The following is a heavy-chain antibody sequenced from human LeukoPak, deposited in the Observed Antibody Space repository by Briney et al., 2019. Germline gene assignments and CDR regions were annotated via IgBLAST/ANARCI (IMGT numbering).Heavy chain of an antibody. CDR3: TRVTYYDILSGIPGFDY. CDR2: IRSKAYGGTT. Sequence: GGSLRLSCTTSGFTFGDYAMSWVRQAPGKGLEWVGFIRSKAYGGTTEYAASVKGRFTISRDDSKSIAYLQMNSLKTEDTAVYYCTRVTYYDILSGIPGFDYWGQGTLVTVSS. CDR1: GFTFGDYA. V-gene: IGHV3-49*04. D-gene: IGHD3-9*01. J-gene: IGHJ4*02.